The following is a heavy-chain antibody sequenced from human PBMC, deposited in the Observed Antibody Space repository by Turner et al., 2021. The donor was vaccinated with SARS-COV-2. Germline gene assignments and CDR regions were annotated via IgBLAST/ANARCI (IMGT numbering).Heavy chain of an antibody. V-gene: IGHV1-69*02. J-gene: IGHJ4*02. CDR3: ARINSGGFDY. Sequence: QVQLVHSGAEVKKPGSSVKVSCKASGGTFSSYPISWVRQAPGQGLEWMGRIIPILGIANYAQKFQGRFTITADKSTSTAYMELSSLRSEDTAVYYCARINSGGFDYWGQGTLVTVSS. CDR2: IIPILGIA. D-gene: IGHD3-10*01. CDR1: GGTFSSYP.